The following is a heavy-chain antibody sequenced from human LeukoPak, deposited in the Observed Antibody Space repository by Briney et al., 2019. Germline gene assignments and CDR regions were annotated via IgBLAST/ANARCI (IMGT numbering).Heavy chain of an antibody. J-gene: IGHJ4*02. CDR1: GFTFRTSA. D-gene: IGHD6-19*01. Sequence: GGSLRLSCAASGFTFRTSAMTWVRQAPGKGLEWVSAISDSGGSTFYADSVKGRFTISRDNSKNTLYLQMNSLRAEDTAVYYCAKPNLSFSSGWPPSYYFDYWGQGTLVTVSS. CDR3: AKPNLSFSSGWPPSYYFDY. CDR2: ISDSGGST. V-gene: IGHV3-23*01.